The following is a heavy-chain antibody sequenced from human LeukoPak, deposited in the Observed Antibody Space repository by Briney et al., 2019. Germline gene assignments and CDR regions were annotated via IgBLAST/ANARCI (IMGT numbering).Heavy chain of an antibody. CDR3: ARVRLVAGAYYFDY. Sequence: GGSLRLSCAASGFTFSSYEMNWVRQAPGKGLEWVSYISSSGSTIYYADSVKGRFTISRDNAKNSLYLQMNSLRAEDTAVYYCARVRLVAGAYYFDYWGQGTLVTVSS. J-gene: IGHJ4*02. CDR2: ISSSGSTI. V-gene: IGHV3-48*03. D-gene: IGHD6-19*01. CDR1: GFTFSSYE.